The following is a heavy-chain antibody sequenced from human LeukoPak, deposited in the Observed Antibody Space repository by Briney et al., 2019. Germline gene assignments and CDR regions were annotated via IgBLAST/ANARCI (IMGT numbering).Heavy chain of an antibody. CDR1: GYTFTRYY. CDR2: INPNSGGT. Sequence: ASVKVSCKASGYTFTRYYMHWVRRAPGQGLEWMGWINPNSGGTNYEQKFQGRVTMTRDTSISTAYMELSRLRSDDTAVYYCARDPNPSGGSAFDIWGQGTMVTVSS. J-gene: IGHJ3*02. D-gene: IGHD2-15*01. V-gene: IGHV1-2*02. CDR3: ARDPNPSGGSAFDI.